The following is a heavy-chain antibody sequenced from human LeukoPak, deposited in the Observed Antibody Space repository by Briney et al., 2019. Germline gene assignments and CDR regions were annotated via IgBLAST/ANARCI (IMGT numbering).Heavy chain of an antibody. CDR3: ARTYCSSTSCYSPFDY. Sequence: GGSLRLSCAASGFTFSSYAMSWVRQAPGKGLEWVSYISSSSSTIYYADSVKGRFTISRDNAKNSLYLQMNSLRAEDTAVYYCARTYCSSTSCYSPFDYWGQGTLVTVSS. J-gene: IGHJ4*02. D-gene: IGHD2-2*01. CDR2: ISSSSSTI. V-gene: IGHV3-48*01. CDR1: GFTFSSYA.